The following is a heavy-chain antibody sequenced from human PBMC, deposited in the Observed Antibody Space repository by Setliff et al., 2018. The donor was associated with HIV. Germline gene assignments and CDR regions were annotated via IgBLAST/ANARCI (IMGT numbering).Heavy chain of an antibody. Sequence: GESLKISCAASGFNFSSHTMNWIRQAPGKGLEWVSSISSTGTYIYYADSMKGRFTISRDNAKNLLYLQMNSLRAGDTAVYYCARGRYYGSGSYGSSGGLDYWGQGTLVTVSS. V-gene: IGHV3-21*06. CDR1: GFNFSSHT. CDR3: ARGRYYGSGSYGSSGGLDY. CDR2: ISSTGTYI. D-gene: IGHD3-10*01. J-gene: IGHJ4*02.